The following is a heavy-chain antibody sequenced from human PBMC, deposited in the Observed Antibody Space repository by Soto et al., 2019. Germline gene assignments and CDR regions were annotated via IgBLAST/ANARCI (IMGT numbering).Heavy chain of an antibody. CDR2: ISSSSSYI. V-gene: IGHV3-21*01. J-gene: IGHJ3*02. CDR1: GFTFSSYS. D-gene: IGHD5-18*01. CDR3: ARDSEYSSDAFDI. Sequence: PGGSLRLSCAASGFTFSSYSMNWVRQAPGKGLEWVSSISSSSSYIYYADSVKGRFTISRDNAKNSLYLQMNSLRAEDTAVYYCARDSEYSSDAFDIWGQGTMVTVSS.